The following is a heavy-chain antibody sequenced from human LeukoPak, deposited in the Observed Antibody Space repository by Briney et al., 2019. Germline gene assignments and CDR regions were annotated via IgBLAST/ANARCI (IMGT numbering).Heavy chain of an antibody. CDR3: AKDRSPDEAAAAYFDY. CDR2: ISGSGGST. J-gene: IGHJ4*02. CDR1: GFTFSSYA. V-gene: IGHV3-23*01. Sequence: GGSLRLSCAASGFTFSSYAMSWVRQAPGKGLEWVSAISGSGGSTYYADSVKGRFTISRDNSKNTLYLQTNSMRAEDTAVYYCAKDRSPDEAAAAYFDYWGQGTLVTVSS. D-gene: IGHD6-13*01.